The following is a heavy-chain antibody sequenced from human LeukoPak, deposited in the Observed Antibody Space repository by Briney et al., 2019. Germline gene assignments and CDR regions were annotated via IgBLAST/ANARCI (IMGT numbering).Heavy chain of an antibody. CDR1: GGSISSGDYY. J-gene: IGHJ3*02. D-gene: IGHD3-10*01. CDR2: IYYSGST. V-gene: IGHV4-30-4*01. Sequence: PSQTLSLTCTVSGGSISSGDYYWSWIRQPPGKGLECIGYIYYSGSTYYNPSLKSRVTISVDTSKNQFSLKLSSVTAADTAVYYCARAPRITMVRGVDDAFDIWGQGTMVTVSS. CDR3: ARAPRITMVRGVDDAFDI.